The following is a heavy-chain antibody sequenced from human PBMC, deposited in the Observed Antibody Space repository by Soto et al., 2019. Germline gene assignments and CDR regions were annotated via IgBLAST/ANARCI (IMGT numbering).Heavy chain of an antibody. D-gene: IGHD6-13*01. CDR3: ARGTRAAAGNNWFDP. Sequence: SETLSLTCAFYCGSFIGYYWSWIRQPPGKGLEWIGEINHSGSTNYNPSLKSRVTISVDTSKNQFSLKLSSVTAADTAVYYCARGTRAAAGNNWFDPWGQGTLVTVSS. CDR2: INHSGST. V-gene: IGHV4-34*01. CDR1: CGSFIGYY. J-gene: IGHJ5*02.